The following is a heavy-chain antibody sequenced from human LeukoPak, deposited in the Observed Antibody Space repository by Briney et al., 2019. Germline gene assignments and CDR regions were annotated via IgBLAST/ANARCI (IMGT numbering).Heavy chain of an antibody. V-gene: IGHV4-34*01. CDR1: GGSFSGYY. CDR2: INHSGST. Sequence: SETLSLTCAVYGGSFSGYYWSWIRQPLGKGLEWIGEINHSGSTNYNPSLKSRVTISVDTSKNQFSLKLSSVTAADTAVYYCARAAAAASRTFYFDYWGQGTLVTVSS. D-gene: IGHD6-13*01. CDR3: ARAAAAASRTFYFDY. J-gene: IGHJ4*02.